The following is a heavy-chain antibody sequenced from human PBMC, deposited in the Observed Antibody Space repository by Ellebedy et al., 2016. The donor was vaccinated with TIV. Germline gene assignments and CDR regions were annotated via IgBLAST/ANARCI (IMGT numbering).Heavy chain of an antibody. CDR3: ARATGVPGWFDP. J-gene: IGHJ5*02. D-gene: IGHD7-27*01. CDR1: GFTFSSYS. Sequence: GGSLRLSXAASGFTFSSYSMNWVRQAPGKGLEWVSSISSSSSYIYYADSVKGRFTTSRDNAKNSLYLQMNSLRAEDTAVYYCARATGVPGWFDPWGQGTLVTVSS. V-gene: IGHV3-21*01. CDR2: ISSSSSYI.